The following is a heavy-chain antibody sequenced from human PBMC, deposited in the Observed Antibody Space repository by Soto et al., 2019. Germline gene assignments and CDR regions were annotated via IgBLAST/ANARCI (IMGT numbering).Heavy chain of an antibody. J-gene: IGHJ5*02. V-gene: IGHV4-31*03. CDR2: IYYSGST. D-gene: IGHD3-22*01. CDR1: GASISNGDYY. CDR3: ASIYDSSGYYYGNNWFDP. Sequence: TLSLTCTVSGASISNGDYYWSWIRQHPGKGLEWIGYIYYSGSTYYNPSLKSRVTISVDTSKNQFSLKLSSVTAADTAVYYFASIYDSSGYYYGNNWFDPRGQGTLVTVSS.